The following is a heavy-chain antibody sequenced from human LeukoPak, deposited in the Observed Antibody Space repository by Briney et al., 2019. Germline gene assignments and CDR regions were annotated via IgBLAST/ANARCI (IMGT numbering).Heavy chain of an antibody. CDR1: GGSFSGYY. J-gene: IGHJ4*02. V-gene: IGHV4-34*01. CDR3: ARAQVGAAAGTTFDY. Sequence: SETLSLTCAVYGGSFSGYYWTWIRQPPGKGLEWIGEINHSGSTNYNPSPKSRGTISADTSKNQFSLKLSSVTAADTAVYYCARAQVGAAAGTTFDYWGQGTLVTVSS. CDR2: INHSGST. D-gene: IGHD6-13*01.